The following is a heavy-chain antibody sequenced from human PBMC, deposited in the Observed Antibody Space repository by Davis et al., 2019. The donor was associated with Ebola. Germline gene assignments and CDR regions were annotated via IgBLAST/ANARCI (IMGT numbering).Heavy chain of an antibody. CDR2: ISYDGSNK. V-gene: IGHV3-30*03. Sequence: GESLKISCAASGFTFSSYGMHWVRQAPGKGLEWVAVISYDGSNKYYADSVKGRFTISRDNAKNSLYLQMNSLRAEDTAVYYCARDPRRFREFYYYYYGMDVWGQGTTVTVSS. CDR1: GFTFSSYG. CDR3: ARDPRRFREFYYYYYGMDV. J-gene: IGHJ6*02. D-gene: IGHD3-10*01.